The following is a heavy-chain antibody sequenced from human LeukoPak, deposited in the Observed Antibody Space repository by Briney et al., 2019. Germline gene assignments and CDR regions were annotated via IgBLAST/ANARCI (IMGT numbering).Heavy chain of an antibody. J-gene: IGHJ3*01. CDR2: LSSDGTNK. CDR1: GFTFSSYG. D-gene: IGHD5-18*01. CDR3: ARDQIRYSNSPEALDL. Sequence: GRSLRLSCAASGFTFSSYGMHWVRQAPGKGLGWVAGLSSDGTNKYYADSVQGRFTISRDTSKNTLYLLMNSLRGEDTAVYYCARDQIRYSNSPEALDLWGQGTLVSVSS. V-gene: IGHV3-30*19.